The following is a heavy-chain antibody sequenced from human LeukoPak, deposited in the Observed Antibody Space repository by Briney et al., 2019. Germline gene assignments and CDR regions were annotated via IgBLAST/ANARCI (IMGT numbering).Heavy chain of an antibody. Sequence: SETLSLTFAVYGGSFSGYYWSWIRQPPGKGLEWIGEINHSGSTNYNPSLTSRVTISVDTSKNQFSLKLSSVTAADTAVYYCARAAGYCSGGSCYFGYWGQGTLVTVSS. D-gene: IGHD2-15*01. CDR1: GGSFSGYY. J-gene: IGHJ4*02. CDR3: ARAAGYCSGGSCYFGY. V-gene: IGHV4-34*01. CDR2: INHSGST.